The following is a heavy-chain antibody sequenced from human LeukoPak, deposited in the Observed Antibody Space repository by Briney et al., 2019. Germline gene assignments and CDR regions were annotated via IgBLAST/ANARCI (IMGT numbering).Heavy chain of an antibody. Sequence: PSETLSHTCTVSGGSISSGGYYWSWIRQHPGKGLEWIGYIYYSGSTYYNPSPKSRVTISVDTSKNQFSLKLRSVTAADTAVYYCARIHYGSGSYHFDYWGQGTLVTVSS. J-gene: IGHJ4*02. V-gene: IGHV4-31*03. CDR3: ARIHYGSGSYHFDY. CDR1: GGSISSGGYY. CDR2: IYYSGST. D-gene: IGHD3-10*01.